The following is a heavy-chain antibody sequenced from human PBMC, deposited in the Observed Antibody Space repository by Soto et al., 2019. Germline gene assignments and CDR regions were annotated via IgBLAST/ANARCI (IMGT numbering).Heavy chain of an antibody. V-gene: IGHV1-69*04. D-gene: IGHD6-19*01. CDR1: GGTFSSYT. J-gene: IGHJ4*02. CDR3: ARDPAVAGPMGSYFDY. Sequence: ASVKVSCKASGGTFSSYTISWVRQAPGQGLEWMGRIIPILGIANYAQKFQGRVTITADKSTSTAYMELSSLRSEDTAVYYCARDPAVAGPMGSYFDYWGQGTLVTVSS. CDR2: IIPILGIA.